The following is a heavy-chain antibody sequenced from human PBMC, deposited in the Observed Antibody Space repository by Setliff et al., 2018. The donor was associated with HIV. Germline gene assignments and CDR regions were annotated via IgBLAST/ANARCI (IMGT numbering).Heavy chain of an antibody. J-gene: IGHJ4*02. CDR2: IYHTGST. D-gene: IGHD5-18*01. CDR1: GYSISSGSY. Sequence: PSETLSLTCTVSGYSISSGSYWAWIRQPPGNGLEWIGSIYHTGSTYYKPSLKSRVTISVDTSKNQFSLRMRSVTAADTAVYYCARVFVDTAVLRVLEYYFDSWGRGTLVTVSS. CDR3: ARVFVDTAVLRVLEYYFDS. V-gene: IGHV4-38-2*02.